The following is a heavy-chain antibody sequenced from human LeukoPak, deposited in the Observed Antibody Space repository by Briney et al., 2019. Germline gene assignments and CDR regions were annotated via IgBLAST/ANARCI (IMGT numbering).Heavy chain of an antibody. CDR1: GYTFTGYY. J-gene: IGHJ4*02. V-gene: IGHV1-2*04. CDR3: AKDPGGSGSYLYYFYY. Sequence: ASVKVSCKASGYTFTGYYMHWVRQAPGQGLEWMGWINPNSGGTNYAQKFQGWVTMTRDTSISTAYMELSRLRSDDTAVYYCAKDPGGSGSYLYYFYYWGQGTLVTVSS. CDR2: INPNSGGT. D-gene: IGHD3-10*01.